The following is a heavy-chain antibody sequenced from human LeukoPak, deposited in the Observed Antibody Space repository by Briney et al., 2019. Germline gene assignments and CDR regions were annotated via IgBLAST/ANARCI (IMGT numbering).Heavy chain of an antibody. CDR3: ARGLSGY. CDR2: IYYSGST. J-gene: IGHJ4*02. Sequence: SETLSLTCTVSGGSISSSDHYWGWIRQPPGKGLEWIANIYYSGSTYYNPSLKSRVTISVDTSKNQLYLKLRSVTATDTAVYYCARGLSGYWGQGTLVTVSS. CDR1: GGSISSSDHY. V-gene: IGHV4-39*01. D-gene: IGHD5/OR15-5a*01.